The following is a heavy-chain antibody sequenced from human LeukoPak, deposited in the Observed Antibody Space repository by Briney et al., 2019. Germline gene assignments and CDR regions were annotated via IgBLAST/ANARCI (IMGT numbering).Heavy chain of an antibody. D-gene: IGHD3-10*01. Sequence: SETLSLTCTVSGGSISSSSYYWGWIRQPPGKGLEWIGSIYYSGSTHYNSSHKSRVTMSVDMSKNQFSLILTSVTAADTAVYYCARHLGSSGSYPFDYWGQGTLVTVSS. CDR2: IYYSGST. V-gene: IGHV4-39*01. CDR1: GGSISSSSYY. J-gene: IGHJ4*02. CDR3: ARHLGSSGSYPFDY.